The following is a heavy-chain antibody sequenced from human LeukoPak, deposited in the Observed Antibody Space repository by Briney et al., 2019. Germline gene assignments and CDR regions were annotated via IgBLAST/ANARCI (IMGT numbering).Heavy chain of an antibody. CDR3: ARGLSKLVSQRGHYYYYMDV. CDR2: MNPNSGNT. V-gene: IGHV1-8*03. D-gene: IGHD6-13*01. CDR1: GYTFTSYD. Sequence: ASVKVSCKASGYTFTSYDINWVRQATGQGLEWMGWMNPNSGNTGYAQKFQGRVTITRNTSISTAYMELSSLRSEDTAVYYCARGLSKLVSQRGHYYYYMDVWGKGTTVTISS. J-gene: IGHJ6*03.